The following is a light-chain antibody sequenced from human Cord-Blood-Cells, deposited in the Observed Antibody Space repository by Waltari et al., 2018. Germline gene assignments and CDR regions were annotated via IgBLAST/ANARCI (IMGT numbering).Light chain of an antibody. Sequence: QSALTHPASVSGSPGPSITIPCTGTSSDVGSYNLVSWYQQHPGKAPKLMIYEVSKRPSGVSNRFSGSKSGNTASLTISGLQAEDEADYYCCSYAGSSTFVVFGGGTKLTVL. CDR2: EVS. V-gene: IGLV2-23*02. CDR1: SSDVGSYNL. J-gene: IGLJ2*01. CDR3: CSYAGSSTFVV.